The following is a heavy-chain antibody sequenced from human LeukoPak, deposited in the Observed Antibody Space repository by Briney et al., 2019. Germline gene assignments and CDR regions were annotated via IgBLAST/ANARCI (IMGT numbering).Heavy chain of an antibody. Sequence: SETLSLTCTVSGGSISSSSYYWGWIRQPPGKGLEWIGSIYYSGSTYYNPSLKSRVTISVDTSKNQFSLKLSSVTAADTAVYYCARHYDILTGYFAYWGQGTLVTVSS. CDR3: ARHYDILTGYFAY. D-gene: IGHD3-9*01. CDR2: IYYSGST. CDR1: GGSISSSSYY. V-gene: IGHV4-39*01. J-gene: IGHJ4*02.